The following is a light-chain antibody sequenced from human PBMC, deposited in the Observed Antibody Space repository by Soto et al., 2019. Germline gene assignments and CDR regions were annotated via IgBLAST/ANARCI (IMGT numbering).Light chain of an antibody. CDR2: AVS. Sequence: QSALTQPASVSGSPGQSITISCTGTSSDVGDYSYVSWYQQHPGKAPKVLIYAVSNRPSGVPDRFSGSKSGTSASLAITGLQAEDEADYYCQSYDSGLSGWVFGGGTKVTVL. J-gene: IGLJ3*02. V-gene: IGLV2-14*01. CDR1: SSDVGDYSY. CDR3: QSYDSGLSGWV.